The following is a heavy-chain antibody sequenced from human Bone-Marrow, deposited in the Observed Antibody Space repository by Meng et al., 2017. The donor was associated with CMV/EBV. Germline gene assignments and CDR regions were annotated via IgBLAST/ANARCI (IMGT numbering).Heavy chain of an antibody. J-gene: IGHJ4*02. V-gene: IGHV3-15*01. CDR1: GFALSDAW. CDR3: LTTYNGGSPHRPY. D-gene: IGHD5-12*01. Sequence: GGSLRLSCASFGFALSDAWMTWIRQPPGKGPEWVGRIRNEADGGTVDYGPSVEGRFTISRDDSTNTVYLQMNSLKIEDTAVYYCLTTYNGGSPHRPYWGQGTVVTGSS. CDR2: IRNEADGGTV.